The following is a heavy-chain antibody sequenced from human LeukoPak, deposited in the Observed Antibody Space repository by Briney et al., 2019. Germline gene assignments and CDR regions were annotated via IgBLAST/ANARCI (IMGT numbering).Heavy chain of an antibody. Sequence: GTSLRLSCTASGFTFSSFGMHWVRQAPGKGLEWVAVISYEGSNKYYTDSVKGRFSISRDNSKNTLYLQMNSLRAEDTAVYYCAKDWGAGGPHYFDFWGQGTLVTVSS. CDR1: GFTFSSFG. CDR3: AKDWGAGGPHYFDF. J-gene: IGHJ4*02. D-gene: IGHD3-16*01. V-gene: IGHV3-30*18. CDR2: ISYEGSNK.